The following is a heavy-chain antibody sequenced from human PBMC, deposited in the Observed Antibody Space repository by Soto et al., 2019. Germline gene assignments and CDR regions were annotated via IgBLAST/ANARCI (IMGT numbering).Heavy chain of an antibody. V-gene: IGHV4-4*07. J-gene: IGHJ5*02. CDR1: GGSFSSYY. Sequence: QVQLQESGPGLVKPSETLSLSCTVSGGSFSSYYCNWVRKSAGKGLEWIGRIYPTGSTTYNPSLKGRLNMSVGTSKNQFSLRLTSMTAADTAVYYCATGRSEIVPGAMDTWGQGTLVTVSS. CDR2: IYPTGST. CDR3: ATGRSEIVPGAMDT. D-gene: IGHD2-2*01.